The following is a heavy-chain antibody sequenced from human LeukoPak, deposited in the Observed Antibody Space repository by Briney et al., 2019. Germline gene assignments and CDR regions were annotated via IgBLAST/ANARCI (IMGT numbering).Heavy chain of an antibody. V-gene: IGHV4-34*01. CDR1: GGSFSGYY. CDR3: ARGGSLGIAVAGTDY. D-gene: IGHD6-19*01. CDR2: INHSGST. Sequence: SETLSLTCAVYGGSFSGYYWSWIRQPPGKGLEWIGEINHSGSTNYNPSLKSRVTISVDTSKNQFSLKLSSVTAADSAVYYYARGGSLGIAVAGTDYWGQGTLVTVSS. J-gene: IGHJ4*02.